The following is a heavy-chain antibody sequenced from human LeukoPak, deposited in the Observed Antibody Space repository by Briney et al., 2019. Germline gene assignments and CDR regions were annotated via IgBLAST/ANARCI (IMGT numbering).Heavy chain of an antibody. CDR2: INPSGGST. J-gene: IGHJ4*02. Sequence: ASVKVSCKASGHTVTSYYMHRVRQAPGQWLEWMGMINPSGGSTSYAQKFQGRVTMTRDTSTSTVYMELSSLRSEDTAVYYCARATQIRIAVAGDYWGQGTLVTVSS. D-gene: IGHD6-19*01. V-gene: IGHV1-46*01. CDR3: ARATQIRIAVAGDY. CDR1: GHTVTSYY.